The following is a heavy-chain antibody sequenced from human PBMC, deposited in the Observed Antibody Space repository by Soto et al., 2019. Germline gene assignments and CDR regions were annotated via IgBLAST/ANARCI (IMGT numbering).Heavy chain of an antibody. CDR3: ARRLTGTLGDAFDI. J-gene: IGHJ3*02. CDR2: IYYSGST. Sequence: SETLSLTCTVSGGSISSYYWSWIRQPPGKGLEWIGYIYYSGSTNYNPSLKSRVTISVDTSKNQFSLKLSSVTAADTAVYYCARRLTGTLGDAFDIWGQGTMVTVSS. D-gene: IGHD1-7*01. CDR1: GGSISSYY. V-gene: IGHV4-59*08.